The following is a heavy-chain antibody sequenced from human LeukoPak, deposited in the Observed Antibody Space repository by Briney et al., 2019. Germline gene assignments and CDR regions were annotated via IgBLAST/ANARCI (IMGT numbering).Heavy chain of an antibody. Sequence: GGSLRLSCAASGFTFSSYWMSWVRQAPGKGLEWVANIKQDGSEKYYVDSVKGRFTISRDNAKNSLYLQMNSLRAEDTAVYYCAKDRGWSPMNPGYYDFWSGYSDNGMDVWGQGTTVTVSS. J-gene: IGHJ6*02. CDR2: IKQDGSEK. V-gene: IGHV3-7*01. CDR3: AKDRGWSPMNPGYYDFWSGYSDNGMDV. CDR1: GFTFSSYW. D-gene: IGHD3-3*01.